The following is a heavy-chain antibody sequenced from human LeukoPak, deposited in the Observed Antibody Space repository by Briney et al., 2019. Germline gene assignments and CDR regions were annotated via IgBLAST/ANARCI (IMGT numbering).Heavy chain of an antibody. D-gene: IGHD3-3*01. CDR1: GFTFSSSA. V-gene: IGHV3-23*01. J-gene: IGHJ4*02. CDR3: ARGGELRFLEWLLPFDY. Sequence: PGGSLRLSCAASGFTFSSSAMSWVRQAPGKGLEWVSAISNNGGYTYYADSVQGRFTISRDNSKNTLYLQMNSLRAEDTAVYYCARGGELRFLEWLLPFDYWGQGTLVTVSS. CDR2: ISNNGGYT.